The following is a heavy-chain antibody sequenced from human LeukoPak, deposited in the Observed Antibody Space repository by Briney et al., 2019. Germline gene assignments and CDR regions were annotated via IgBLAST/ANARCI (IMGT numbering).Heavy chain of an antibody. D-gene: IGHD3-22*01. J-gene: IGHJ4*02. Sequence: KPGGSLRLSCAASGXTFSDYYMSWIRQAPGKGLEWVSYITSSSYTNYADSVKGRFTISRDNAKNSLYLQMNSLRAEDTAVYYCARVYSYDSTGYFDYYFDYWGQGTLVTVSS. CDR2: ITSSSYT. V-gene: IGHV3-11*05. CDR1: GXTFSDYY. CDR3: ARVYSYDSTGYFDYYFDY.